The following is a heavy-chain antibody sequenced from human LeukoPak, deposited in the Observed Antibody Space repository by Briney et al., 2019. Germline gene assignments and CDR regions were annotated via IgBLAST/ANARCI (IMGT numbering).Heavy chain of an antibody. CDR3: ARGAILTGLDY. D-gene: IGHD3-9*01. CDR2: IYYSGST. J-gene: IGHJ4*02. V-gene: IGHV4-31*03. Sequence: PSQTLSLTCTVSGGSISSGGYYWSWIRQRPGKGLEWIGYIYYSGSTYYNPSLKSRVTISVDTSKNQFSLKLSSVTAADTAVYYCARGAILTGLDYWGQGTLVTVSS. CDR1: GGSISSGGYY.